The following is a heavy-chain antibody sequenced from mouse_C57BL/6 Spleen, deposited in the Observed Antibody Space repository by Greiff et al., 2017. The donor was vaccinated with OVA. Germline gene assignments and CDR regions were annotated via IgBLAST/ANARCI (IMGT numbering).Heavy chain of an antibody. CDR1: GYTFTDYE. J-gene: IGHJ2*01. CDR3: TRNYETYYFDY. D-gene: IGHD2-4*01. CDR2: IDPETGGT. V-gene: IGHV1-15*01. Sequence: VQLQQSGAELVRPGASVTLSCKASGYTFTDYEMHWVKQTPVHGLEWIGAIDPETGGTAYNQKFKGKAILTADKSSSTAYMELRSLTSEDSAVYYCTRNYETYYFDYWGQGTTLTVSS.